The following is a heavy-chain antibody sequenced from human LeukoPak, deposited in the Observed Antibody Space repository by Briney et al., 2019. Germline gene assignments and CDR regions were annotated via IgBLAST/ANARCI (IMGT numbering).Heavy chain of an antibody. CDR3: AKSGDIVVVPAARNWFDP. CDR1: GFTFSSYA. V-gene: IGHV3-23*01. D-gene: IGHD2-2*01. J-gene: IGHJ5*02. CDR2: ISGSGGST. Sequence: GGSLRVSCAASGFTFSSYAMSWVRQAPGKGLEWVSAISGSGGSTYYADSVKGRFTISRDNSKNTLYLQMNSLRAEDTAVYYCAKSGDIVVVPAARNWFDPWGQGTLVTVSS.